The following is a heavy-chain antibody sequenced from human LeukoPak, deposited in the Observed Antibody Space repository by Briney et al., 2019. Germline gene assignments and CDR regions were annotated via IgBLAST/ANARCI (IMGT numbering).Heavy chain of an antibody. CDR2: IWYDGSNK. J-gene: IGHJ4*02. V-gene: IGHV3-33*06. CDR3: VKGIVVVTARAFDY. D-gene: IGHD2-21*02. Sequence: GRSLRLSCAASGFTFSSYGMHWVRQAPGKGLEWVAVIWYDGSNKYYADSVKGRFTISRDNSKNTLYLQMSSLRPEDTAVYYCVKGIVVVTARAFDYWGQGTLVTVSS. CDR1: GFTFSSYG.